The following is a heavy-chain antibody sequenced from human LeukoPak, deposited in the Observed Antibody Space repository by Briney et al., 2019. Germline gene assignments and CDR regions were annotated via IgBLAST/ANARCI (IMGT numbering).Heavy chain of an antibody. CDR2: ISGSGGST. CDR3: AKVAEVACSSTSCFPFDY. J-gene: IGHJ4*02. V-gene: IGHV3-23*01. D-gene: IGHD2-2*01. CDR1: GFTFSSYA. Sequence: GGSLRLSCAASGFTFSSYAMSWVRQAPGKGLEWVSAISGSGGSTYYADSVKGRFTISRDNSKNTLYLQMNSLRAEDTAVYYCAKVAEVACSSTSCFPFDYWGQGTLVTVSS.